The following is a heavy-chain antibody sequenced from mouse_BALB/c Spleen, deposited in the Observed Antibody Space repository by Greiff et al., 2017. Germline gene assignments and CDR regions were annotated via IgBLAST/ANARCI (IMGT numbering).Heavy chain of an antibody. V-gene: IGHV1-54*01. Sequence: VQLQQSGAELVRPGTSVKVSCKASGYAFTNYLIEWVKQRPGQGLEWIGVINPGSGGTNYNEKFKGKATLTADKSSSTAYMQLSSLTSDDSAVYFCARGTTVVAPEYYAMDYWGQGTSVTVSS. CDR1: GYAFTNYL. J-gene: IGHJ4*01. CDR2: INPGSGGT. D-gene: IGHD1-1*01. CDR3: ARGTTVVAPEYYAMDY.